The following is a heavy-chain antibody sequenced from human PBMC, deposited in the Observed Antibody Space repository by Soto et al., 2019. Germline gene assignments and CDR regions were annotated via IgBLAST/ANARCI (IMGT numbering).Heavy chain of an antibody. D-gene: IGHD2-15*01. J-gene: IGHJ4*02. CDR3: ARAGDCSGGSCYSFILDY. CDR1: GGGFNSYA. CDR2: LIPSFGTA. V-gene: IGHV1-69*01. Sequence: QVQLVQSGAEVKKPGSSVKVSCKASGGGFNSYAFSWVRQAPGQGLEWMGALIPSFGTANYAQKFQGRLTITADESTTTVYMDLSSLTPDDTAMYFCARAGDCSGGSCYSFILDYWGQGTQVTVSS.